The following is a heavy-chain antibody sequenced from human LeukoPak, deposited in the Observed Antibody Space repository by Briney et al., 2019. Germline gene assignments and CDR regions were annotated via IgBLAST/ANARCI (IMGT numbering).Heavy chain of an antibody. J-gene: IGHJ4*02. Sequence: GGSLRLSCSASGFTFSSYAMHWVRQAPGKGLEYVSAISSHGGSTYYADSVKGRFAISRDNSKNTLYLQMSSLRAEDTAVYYCVKDEAPYYYDSSGYYFGDWGQGTLVTVSS. V-gene: IGHV3-64D*09. D-gene: IGHD3-22*01. CDR3: VKDEAPYYYDSSGYYFGD. CDR1: GFTFSSYA. CDR2: ISSHGGST.